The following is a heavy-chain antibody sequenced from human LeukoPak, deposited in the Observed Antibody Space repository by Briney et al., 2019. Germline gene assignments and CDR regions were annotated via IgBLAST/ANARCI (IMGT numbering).Heavy chain of an antibody. CDR3: ATGNAEGEKYYYYGMDV. CDR1: GFTFSSYA. V-gene: IGHV3-30-3*01. D-gene: IGHD1-1*01. CDR2: ISYDGSNK. J-gene: IGHJ6*04. Sequence: GRSLRLSCAASGFTFSSYAMHWVRQAPGKGLQWVAVISYDGSNKYYADSVKGRFTISRDNSKNTLYLQVNSLRAEDTAVYYCATGNAEGEKYYYYGMDVWGKGTTVTVSS.